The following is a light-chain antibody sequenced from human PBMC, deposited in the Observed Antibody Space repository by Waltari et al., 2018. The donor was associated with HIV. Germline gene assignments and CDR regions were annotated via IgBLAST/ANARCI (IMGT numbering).Light chain of an antibody. Sequence: YVLTQAPSVSQAPGKTATMTCEGDRLGTNTVHWYQQKSGQAPVLVIYYDSERPSGIPDRFSGSNSGNTATLTISRVEDGDEADYYCQVWDTASNEGVFGGGTKLTVL. V-gene: IGLV3-21*04. J-gene: IGLJ3*02. CDR3: QVWDTASNEGV. CDR2: YDS. CDR1: RLGTNT.